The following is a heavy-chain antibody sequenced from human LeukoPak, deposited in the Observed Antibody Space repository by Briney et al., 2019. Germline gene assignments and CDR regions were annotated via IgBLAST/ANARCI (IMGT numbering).Heavy chain of an antibody. CDR2: ISGSGGST. V-gene: IGHV3-23*01. J-gene: IGHJ4*02. Sequence: PGGSLRLPCAASGFTFSSYAMSWVRQAPGKGLEWVSAISGSGGSTYYADSVKGRFTISRDKSKNTLYLQMNSLRAEDTAVYYCAKDGQQLADFDYWGQGTLVTVSS. CDR3: AKDGQQLADFDY. CDR1: GFTFSSYA. D-gene: IGHD6-13*01.